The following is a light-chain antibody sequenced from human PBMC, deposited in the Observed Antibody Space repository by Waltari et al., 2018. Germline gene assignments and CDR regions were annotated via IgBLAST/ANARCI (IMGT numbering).Light chain of an antibody. J-gene: IGLJ2*01. CDR2: EVT. Sequence: QSALTQPPSASGSPGQSVTISCTGISSDVSNYNYFSWYQHHPGKAPKLTLYEVTKPPSGIPDRFSGSKSGNTASLTISGLQAEDEASYYCTSYAGSNNVVFGGGTKVTVL. V-gene: IGLV2-8*01. CDR3: TSYAGSNNVV. CDR1: SSDVSNYNY.